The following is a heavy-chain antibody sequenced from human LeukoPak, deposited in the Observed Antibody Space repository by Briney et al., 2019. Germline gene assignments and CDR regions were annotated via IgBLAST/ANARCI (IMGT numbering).Heavy chain of an antibody. D-gene: IGHD3-3*01. CDR1: GFTFSSYW. CDR3: ARESGYYTPDYFDY. Sequence: PGGSLRLSCAASGFTFSSYWMSWVRQAPGKGLEWVAYIKQDGSEKYYVDSVKGRFTISRDSAKNSLYLQMNSLRAEDTAVYYCARESGYYTPDYFDYWGQGTLVTVSS. V-gene: IGHV3-7*01. J-gene: IGHJ4*02. CDR2: IKQDGSEK.